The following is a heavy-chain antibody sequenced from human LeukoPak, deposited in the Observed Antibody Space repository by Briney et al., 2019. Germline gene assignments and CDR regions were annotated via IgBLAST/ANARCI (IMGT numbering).Heavy chain of an antibody. CDR1: GSSISSYY. J-gene: IGHJ5*02. CDR2: IYTSGST. CDR3: ARGGTLGNWFDP. Sequence: PSETLSLTCTVSGSSISSYYWSWIRQPAGKGLEWIGRIYTSGSTNYNPSLKSRVTMSVDTSKNQFSLKLSSVTAAYTAVYYRARGGTLGNWFDPWGQGTLVTVSS. V-gene: IGHV4-4*07.